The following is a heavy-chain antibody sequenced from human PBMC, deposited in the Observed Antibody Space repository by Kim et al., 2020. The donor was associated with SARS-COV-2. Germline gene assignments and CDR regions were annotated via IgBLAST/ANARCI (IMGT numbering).Heavy chain of an antibody. CDR3: TTDYGYDYGEPGGAFDI. Sequence: GGSLRLSCAASGFTFSNAWMSWVRQAPGKGLEWVGRIKSKTDGGTTDYAAPVKGRFTISRDDSKNTLYLQMNSLKTEDTAVYYCTTDYGYDYGEPGGAFDIWGQGTMVTVSS. D-gene: IGHD4-17*01. V-gene: IGHV3-15*01. CDR2: IKSKTDGGTT. J-gene: IGHJ3*02. CDR1: GFTFSNAW.